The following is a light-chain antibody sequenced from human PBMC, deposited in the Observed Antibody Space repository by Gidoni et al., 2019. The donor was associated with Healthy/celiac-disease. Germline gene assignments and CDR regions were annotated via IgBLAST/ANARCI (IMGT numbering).Light chain of an antibody. J-gene: IGKJ1*01. V-gene: IGKV3-11*01. CDR1: PSVSSY. CDR2: DAS. CDR3: QQRSNWPPWT. Sequence: EIVLTQSPATLSLSPGDRATLSCRASPSVSSYLAWYQQKPGQAPRLLIYDASNRATVIPARFSGSGSGTDFTLTISSLEPEDFAVYYCQQRSNWPPWTFGQGTKVEIK.